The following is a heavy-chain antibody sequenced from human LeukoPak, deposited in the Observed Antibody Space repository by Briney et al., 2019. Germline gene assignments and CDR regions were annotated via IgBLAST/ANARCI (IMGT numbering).Heavy chain of an antibody. CDR2: ISAYNGNT. J-gene: IGHJ1*01. V-gene: IGHV1-18*01. CDR1: GYTFTSYG. D-gene: IGHD2-15*01. Sequence: ASVKVSCKASGYTFTSYGISWVRQAPGQGLEWMGWISAYNGNTNYAQKLQGRVTMTTDTSTSTAHMELRSLRSDDTAVYYCARSLVVVAATEHWGQGTLVTVSS. CDR3: ARSLVVVAATEH.